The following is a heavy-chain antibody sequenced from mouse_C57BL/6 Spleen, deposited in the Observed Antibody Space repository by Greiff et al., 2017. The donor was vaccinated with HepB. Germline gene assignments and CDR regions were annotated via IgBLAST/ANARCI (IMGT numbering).Heavy chain of an antibody. CDR1: GFTFSDYG. Sequence: EVKLMESGGGLVKPGGSLKLSCAASGFTFSDYGMHWVRQAPEKGLEWVAYISSGSSTIYYADTVKGRFTISRDNAKNTLFLQMTSLRSEDTAMYYCESSSFFDYWGQGTTLTVSS. D-gene: IGHD1-1*01. J-gene: IGHJ2*01. CDR2: ISSGSSTI. CDR3: ESSSFFDY. V-gene: IGHV5-17*01.